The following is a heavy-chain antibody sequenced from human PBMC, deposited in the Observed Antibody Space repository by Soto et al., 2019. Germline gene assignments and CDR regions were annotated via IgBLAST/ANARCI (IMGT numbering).Heavy chain of an antibody. CDR2: IFPSTGDT. CDR3: ARGGGTTHWFDF. J-gene: IGHJ5*01. V-gene: IGHV1-2*02. D-gene: IGHD2-15*01. Sequence: VLLVQSGAEVKKPGASVKVSCKASGYTFSGSYMHWVRQAPGQGPEWMGWIFPSTGDTNFAQKFKGRVTMTRDMSISTAYMDLSSLRSDDTAVYYCARGGGTTHWFDFWGQGTLVTVSS. CDR1: GYTFSGSY.